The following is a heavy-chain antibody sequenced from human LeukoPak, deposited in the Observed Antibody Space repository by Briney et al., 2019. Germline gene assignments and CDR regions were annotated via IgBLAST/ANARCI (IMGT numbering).Heavy chain of an antibody. V-gene: IGHV3-30*18. CDR3: AKDTSSGPLYYGMDA. J-gene: IGHJ6*02. CDR2: ISYDGSNK. Sequence: GGSLRLSCAASGFTFSSYGMHWVRQAPGKGLEWVAVISYDGSNKYYADSVKGRFTISRDNSKNTLYLQMNSLRAEDTAVYYCAKDTSSGPLYYGMDAWGQGTTVTVSS. D-gene: IGHD6-19*01. CDR1: GFTFSSYG.